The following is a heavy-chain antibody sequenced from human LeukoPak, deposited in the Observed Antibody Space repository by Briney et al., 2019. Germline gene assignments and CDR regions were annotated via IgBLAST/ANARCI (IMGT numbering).Heavy chain of an antibody. V-gene: IGHV3-64*01. CDR1: GFTFSSYA. Sequence: GGSLRLSCAASGFTFSSYAMHWVRQAPGKGLEYVSAISSNGGSTYYANSVKGRSTISRDNSKNTLYLQMGSLRAEDMAVYYCAREPEGAGYGDYAFDYWGQGTLVTVSS. D-gene: IGHD4-17*01. CDR2: ISSNGGST. CDR3: AREPEGAGYGDYAFDY. J-gene: IGHJ4*02.